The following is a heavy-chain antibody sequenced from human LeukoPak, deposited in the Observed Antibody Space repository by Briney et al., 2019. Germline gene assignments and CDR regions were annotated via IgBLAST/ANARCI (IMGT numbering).Heavy chain of an antibody. D-gene: IGHD3-22*01. Sequence: GGSLRLSCAASTFTFSSHAMSWVRQTPGKGLEWVSGISADGGNTHYVDSVKGRFTISRDNSKNTLYLHMHSLRAEDTAVYFCAYYDSSGYYYRRLRYWGQGTPVTVSS. J-gene: IGHJ4*02. CDR3: AYYDSSGYYYRRLRY. V-gene: IGHV3-23*01. CDR2: ISADGGNT. CDR1: TFTFSSHA.